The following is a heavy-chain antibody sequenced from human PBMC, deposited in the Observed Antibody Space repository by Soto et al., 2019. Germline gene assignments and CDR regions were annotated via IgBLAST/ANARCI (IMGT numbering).Heavy chain of an antibody. CDR1: GGTFSSYT. J-gene: IGHJ6*02. CDR3: ALPGEYYYYYGMDV. Sequence: QVQLVQSGAEVKKPGSSVKVSCKASGGTFSSYTISWVRQAPGQGIEWMGRIIPILGIANYAQKFQGRVTITADKSTSTAYMELSSLRSEDTAVYYCALPGEYYYYYGMDVWGQWTTVTVSS. CDR2: IIPILGIA. D-gene: IGHD3-10*01. V-gene: IGHV1-69*02.